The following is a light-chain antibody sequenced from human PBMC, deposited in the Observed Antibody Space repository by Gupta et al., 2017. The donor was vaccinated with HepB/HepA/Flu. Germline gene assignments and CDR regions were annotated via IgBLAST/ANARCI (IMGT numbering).Light chain of an antibody. CDR2: GAS. V-gene: IGKV3-20*01. CDR1: QSVSSSY. CDR3: QQYGSSPFT. Sequence: EIVLTQSPGTLSLSHGESATLSCRASQSVSSSYLAWYQQKPGQAPRLLIYGASSRATGIPDMFSGSGSGTDFTLTISRLEPEDFAVYYCQQYGSSPFTFGPGTKVDIK. J-gene: IGKJ3*01.